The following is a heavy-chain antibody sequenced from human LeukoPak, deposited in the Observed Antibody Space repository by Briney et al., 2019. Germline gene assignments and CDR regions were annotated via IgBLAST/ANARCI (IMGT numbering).Heavy chain of an antibody. D-gene: IGHD3-22*01. J-gene: IGHJ1*01. CDR3: ARGYYYDSSGYYYFQH. CDR1: GGTFSSYA. CDR2: LIPIFGTA. V-gene: IGHV1-69*05. Sequence: SVKVSCKASGGTFSSYAISWVRQAPGQGLEWMGRLIPIFGTANYAQKFQGRVTITTDESTSTAYMELSSLRSEDTAVYYCARGYYYDSSGYYYFQHWGQGTLVTVSS.